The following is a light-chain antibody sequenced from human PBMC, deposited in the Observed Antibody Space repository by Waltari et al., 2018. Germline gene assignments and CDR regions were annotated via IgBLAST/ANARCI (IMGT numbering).Light chain of an antibody. CDR1: SPNLGAPYD. V-gene: IGLV1-40*01. J-gene: IGLJ2*01. CDR3: QSYDSSLSGVV. CDR2: GNN. Sequence: QSVLTQPPSVSGAPGQRVTISCPGSSPNLGAPYDVPLYRHPPGTAPRLLIYGNNHRPSGVPDRFSGSKSGTSASLAITGLQAEDEADYYCQSYDSSLSGVVFGGGTKLTVL.